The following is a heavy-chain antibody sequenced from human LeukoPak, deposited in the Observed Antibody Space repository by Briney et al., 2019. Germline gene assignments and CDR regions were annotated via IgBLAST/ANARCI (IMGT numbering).Heavy chain of an antibody. CDR2: INPNSGGT. CDR3: ARYGGSSWYPLTPYYYYMDV. Sequence: ASVKVSCKASGYTFTDYYMHWVRQAPGQGLEWMGWINPNSGGTNYAQKFQGRVTMTRDTSISTAYMELSRLRSDDTAVYYCARYGGSSWYPLTPYYYYMDVWGKGTTVTVSS. V-gene: IGHV1-2*02. D-gene: IGHD6-13*01. CDR1: GYTFTDYY. J-gene: IGHJ6*03.